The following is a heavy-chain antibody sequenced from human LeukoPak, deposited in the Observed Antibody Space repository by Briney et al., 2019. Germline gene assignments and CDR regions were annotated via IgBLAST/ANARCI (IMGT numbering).Heavy chain of an antibody. D-gene: IGHD2-2*01. CDR1: GFTVSSNY. CDR2: IKGDGSKI. J-gene: IGHJ6*02. Sequence: GGSLRLSCAASGFTVSSNYMSWVRQAPGQGLEWVANIKGDGSKIHYVDSVKGRFTTSRDHAKNSVYLQMNSLRAEDTAVYYCAREVRARDLYYYYGMDVWGQGTTVTVSS. CDR3: AREVRARDLYYYYGMDV. V-gene: IGHV3-7*01.